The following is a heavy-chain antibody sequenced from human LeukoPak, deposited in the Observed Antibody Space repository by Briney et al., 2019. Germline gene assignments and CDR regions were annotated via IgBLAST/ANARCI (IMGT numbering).Heavy chain of an antibody. Sequence: GGSLRLFCTVSGFTLSKYVKICLRQAPGKGLEWVSAVIGSGGTYYTDSVKGRFIISRDNSKNTPYLQMSSLRADDTALYYCVKGRGPAKGVYYTYYYYIYIGGMGNGVTVSS. J-gene: IGHJ6*03. CDR1: GFTLSKYV. CDR2: VIGSGGT. CDR3: VKGRGPAKGVYYTYYYYIYI. D-gene: IGHD2-8*01. V-gene: IGHV3-23*01.